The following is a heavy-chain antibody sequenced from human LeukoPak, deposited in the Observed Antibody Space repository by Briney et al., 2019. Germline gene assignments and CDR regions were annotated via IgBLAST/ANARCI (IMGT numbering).Heavy chain of an antibody. Sequence: PSETLSLTCAVSGYSISSGYYWGWIRQPPGKGLEWIGSIYHSGSTYYNPSLKSRVTISVDTSKNQFSLKLSSVTAADTAVYYCARAVGSGWYSDYYLDYWGQGTLVTVSS. V-gene: IGHV4-38-2*01. CDR3: ARAVGSGWYSDYYLDY. J-gene: IGHJ4*02. D-gene: IGHD6-19*01. CDR1: GYSISSGYY. CDR2: IYHSGST.